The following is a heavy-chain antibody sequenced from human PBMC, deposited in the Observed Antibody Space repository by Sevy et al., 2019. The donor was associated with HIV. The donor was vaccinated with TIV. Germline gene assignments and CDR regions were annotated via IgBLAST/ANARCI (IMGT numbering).Heavy chain of an antibody. CDR2: INGRCGST. V-gene: IGHV3-23*01. J-gene: IGHJ4*02. CDR1: GYSFSSYA. Sequence: GGSLRLSCVVSGYSFSSYAISWVRQAPGKGLEWVSTINGRCGSTYYADSPKSRFSISRDNPTNTLFLQMINLRVDDAAIYYCERPSPRIAAAASAFYDNWGQGTLVTVSS. D-gene: IGHD6-13*01. CDR3: ERPSPRIAAAASAFYDN.